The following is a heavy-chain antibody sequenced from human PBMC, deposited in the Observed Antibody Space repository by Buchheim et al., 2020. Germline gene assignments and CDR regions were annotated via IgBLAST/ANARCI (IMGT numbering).Heavy chain of an antibody. D-gene: IGHD3-10*01. CDR1: GFTFSPYW. Sequence: EVQLVESGGGLVQPGGSLRLSCAASGFTFSPYWMSWVRQAPGKGLEWVANIKQDGSEKYYVGSVKGRFTISRDNAKNSLYLQMNGLRAEDTAAYYCARERYYGSGSPFDYWGQGTL. CDR2: IKQDGSEK. J-gene: IGHJ4*02. CDR3: ARERYYGSGSPFDY. V-gene: IGHV3-7*03.